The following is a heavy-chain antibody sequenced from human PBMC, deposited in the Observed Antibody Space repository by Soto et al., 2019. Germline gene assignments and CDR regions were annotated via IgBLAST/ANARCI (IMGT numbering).Heavy chain of an antibody. CDR3: ARDLRYCSSTSCDY. V-gene: IGHV3-11*06. J-gene: IGHJ4*02. Sequence: QVQLVESGGGLVKPGGSLRLSCAASGFTFSDYYMSWIRQAPGKGLEWVSYISSSSSCTNYADSVKGRFTISRDNAKNSLYLQMNSLRAEDTAVYYCARDLRYCSSTSCDYWGQGTLVTVSS. CDR1: GFTFSDYY. CDR2: ISSSSSCT. D-gene: IGHD2-2*01.